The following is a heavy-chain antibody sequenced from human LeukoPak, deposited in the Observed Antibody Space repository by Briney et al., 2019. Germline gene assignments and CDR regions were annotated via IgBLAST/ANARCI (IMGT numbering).Heavy chain of an antibody. J-gene: IGHJ4*02. CDR2: VYYSGST. V-gene: IGHV4-59*12. Sequence: SETLSLTCTVSGDSITSFYWSWIRQPPGKGLEWIGYVYYSGSTNYNPSLKSRVTISVDTSKNQFSLKLSSVTAADTAVYYCARSGGGRGISEFDYWGQGTLVTVSS. CDR1: GDSITSFY. CDR3: ARSGGGRGISEFDY. D-gene: IGHD3-16*01.